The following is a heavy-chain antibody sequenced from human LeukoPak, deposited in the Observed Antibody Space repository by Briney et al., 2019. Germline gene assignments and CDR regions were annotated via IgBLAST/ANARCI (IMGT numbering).Heavy chain of an antibody. Sequence: GGSLRLSCAASGFTFSSYSMNWGRQAPGKGLEWGSYISSSSSTIYYADSVKGRFTISRDNAKNSLYLQMNSLRAEDTAVYYCARTVAVAASLYYYYMDVWGKGTTVTVSS. V-gene: IGHV3-48*01. CDR2: ISSSSSTI. CDR3: ARTVAVAASLYYYYMDV. CDR1: GFTFSSYS. D-gene: IGHD2-15*01. J-gene: IGHJ6*03.